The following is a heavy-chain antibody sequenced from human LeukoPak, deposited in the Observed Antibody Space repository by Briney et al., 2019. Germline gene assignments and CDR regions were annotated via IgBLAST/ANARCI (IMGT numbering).Heavy chain of an antibody. CDR2: INSNGSST. Sequence: GGSLRLSCAASGFTFSNYWMHWVRQAPGKGLVWVSRINSNGSSTNYADSVKGRFTISRDNAKNTLYLQMSSLRAEDTAVYYCAKDPNLPRGGDSSGYHPPDYWGQGTLVTVSS. J-gene: IGHJ4*02. CDR1: GFTFSNYW. V-gene: IGHV3-74*01. CDR3: AKDPNLPRGGDSSGYHPPDY. D-gene: IGHD3-22*01.